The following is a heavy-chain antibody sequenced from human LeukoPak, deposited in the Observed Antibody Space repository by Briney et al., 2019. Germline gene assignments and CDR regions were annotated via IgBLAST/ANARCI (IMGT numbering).Heavy chain of an antibody. V-gene: IGHV1-24*01. J-gene: IGHJ6*02. CDR3: ATDGTWFGELYGMDV. Sequence: GASVKVSCKVSGYTLTELSMHWVRQAPGKGLEWMGGFDPEDGETIYAQKFQGRVTMTEDTSTDTAYMELSSLRSEGTAVYYCATDGTWFGELYGMDVWGQGTTVTVSS. CDR1: GYTLTELS. D-gene: IGHD3-10*01. CDR2: FDPEDGET.